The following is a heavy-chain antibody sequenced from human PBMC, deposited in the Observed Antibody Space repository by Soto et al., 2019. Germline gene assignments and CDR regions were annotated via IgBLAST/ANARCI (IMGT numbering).Heavy chain of an antibody. CDR3: ARVNYYDSSGYWDYYYGMDV. V-gene: IGHV5-51*01. Sequence: PGESLKISCKGSGYSFTSYWIGWVRQMPGKGLEWMGIIYPGDSDTRYSPSFQGQVTISADKSISTAYLQWSSLKASDTAMYYCARVNYYDSSGYWDYYYGMDVWGQGTTVTVSS. CDR1: GYSFTSYW. D-gene: IGHD3-22*01. CDR2: IYPGDSDT. J-gene: IGHJ6*02.